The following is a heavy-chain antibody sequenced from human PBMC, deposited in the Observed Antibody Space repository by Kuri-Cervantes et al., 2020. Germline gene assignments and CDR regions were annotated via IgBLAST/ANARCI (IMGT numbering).Heavy chain of an antibody. V-gene: IGHV3-33*01. CDR2: IWYDGSNK. D-gene: IGHD3-22*01. CDR1: GFTFSSYG. Sequence: LTCAASGFTFSSYGMHWVRQAPGKGLEWVAVIWYDGSNKYYADSVKGRFTISRDNSKNTLYLQMNSLRAEDTAVYYCARDTYDSSGLDYWGQGTLVTVSS. CDR3: ARDTYDSSGLDY. J-gene: IGHJ4*02.